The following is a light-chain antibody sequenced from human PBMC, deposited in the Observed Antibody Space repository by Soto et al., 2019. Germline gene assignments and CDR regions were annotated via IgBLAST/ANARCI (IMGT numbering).Light chain of an antibody. CDR2: GAS. CDR1: QSVSSSD. CDR3: QQYGSSPCT. V-gene: IGKV3-20*01. J-gene: IGKJ1*01. Sequence: EMVLTQSPGPLSLFPGERATLSCRSSQSVSSSDLAWYQQKPGQAPRLLIYGASSRATGIPDRFSGSGSGTDFTLTISRLEPEDFAVYYCQQYGSSPCTFGQGTKVEIK.